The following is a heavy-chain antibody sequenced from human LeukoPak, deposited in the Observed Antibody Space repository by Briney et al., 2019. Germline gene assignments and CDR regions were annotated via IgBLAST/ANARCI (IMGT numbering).Heavy chain of an antibody. CDR1: GGSISSSDW. J-gene: IGHJ4*02. V-gene: IGHV4-4*02. CDR3: ARDPHCSNTNCSFDY. Sequence: PSETLSLTCAVSGGSISSSDWWSWVRQPPGRGLEWIGYIYRSEDSNYNPSLKSRVTMSVDKSKNQFSLRLSSVTAADTAVYYCARDPHCSNTNCSFDYWGQGTLVIVSS. CDR2: IYRSEDS. D-gene: IGHD2-2*01.